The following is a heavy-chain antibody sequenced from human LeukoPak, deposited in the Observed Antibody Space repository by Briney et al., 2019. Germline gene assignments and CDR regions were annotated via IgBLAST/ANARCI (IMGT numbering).Heavy chain of an antibody. CDR2: INHSGST. D-gene: IGHD3-16*02. Sequence: SQTLSLTCTVSGGSISSGGYYWSWIRQPPGQGLEWIGEINHSGSTNCNPSLKSRVTISVDTSKKQFSLKLNSVTAADTAVYYCARAVKPGPRYFDYWGQGTLVTVSS. J-gene: IGHJ4*02. CDR3: ARAVKPGPRYFDY. V-gene: IGHV4-30-2*01. CDR1: GGSISSGGYY.